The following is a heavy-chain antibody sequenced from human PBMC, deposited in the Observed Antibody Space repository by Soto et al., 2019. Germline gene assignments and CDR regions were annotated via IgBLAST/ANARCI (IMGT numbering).Heavy chain of an antibody. V-gene: IGHV3-48*03. CDR3: ARDLAYYDTSGYYLRAYFYGMDV. J-gene: IGHJ6*02. D-gene: IGHD3-22*01. CDR2: INGGGDTI. Sequence: GGSLRLSCAASGFTFSNHVMNWVRQAPGKGLEWVSAINGGGDTIYYADSVKGRFTISRDNAKNSLYLHMNSLRVDDTAVYFCARDLAYYDTSGYYLRAYFYGMDVWGQGTTVTVSS. CDR1: GFTFSNHV.